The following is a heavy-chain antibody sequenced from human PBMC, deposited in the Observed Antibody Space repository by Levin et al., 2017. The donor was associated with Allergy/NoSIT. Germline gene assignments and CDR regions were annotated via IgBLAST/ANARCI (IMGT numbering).Heavy chain of an antibody. CDR2: ISYDGSNK. D-gene: IGHD5-12*01. Sequence: SCAASGFTFSSYGMHWVRQAPGKGLEWVAVISYDGSNKYYADSVKGRFTISRDNSKNTLYLQMNSLRAEDTAVYYCAKDREVATITPDYYYYGMDVWGQGTTVTVSS. CDR3: AKDREVATITPDYYYYGMDV. CDR1: GFTFSSYG. J-gene: IGHJ6*02. V-gene: IGHV3-30*18.